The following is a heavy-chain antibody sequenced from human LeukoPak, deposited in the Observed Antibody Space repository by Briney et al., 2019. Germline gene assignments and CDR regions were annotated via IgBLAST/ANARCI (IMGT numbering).Heavy chain of an antibody. CDR1: GGSISGTNW. J-gene: IGHJ4*02. CDR2: ISLAGPT. Sequence: SGTLSLTCGVSGGSISGTNWWSWVRQPPGQGLEWIGEISLAGPTTYNPSLNGRVTKSLDKSSNQLSLNLTSLTAPHTATYYCSRESGAFCPFGYWGQGTLVIVCS. CDR3: SRESGAFCPFGY. V-gene: IGHV4-4*02. D-gene: IGHD1-26*01.